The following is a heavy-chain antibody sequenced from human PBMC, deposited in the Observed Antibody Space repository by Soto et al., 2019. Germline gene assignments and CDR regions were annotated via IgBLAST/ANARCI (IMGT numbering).Heavy chain of an antibody. CDR3: ARGSSNWAYYFDF. J-gene: IGHJ4*01. CDR1: GFTFSSYS. Sequence: EVHLVESGGGLVQPGGSLRLSCAASGFTFSSYSLNWVRQAPGNGLEWVSYITSSGTTVYYADSVRGRFTISRDNAKNSLYLQMNSLRDDATAVYYCARGSSNWAYYFDFWGHGTLVTVSS. D-gene: IGHD6-13*01. CDR2: ITSSGTTV. V-gene: IGHV3-48*02.